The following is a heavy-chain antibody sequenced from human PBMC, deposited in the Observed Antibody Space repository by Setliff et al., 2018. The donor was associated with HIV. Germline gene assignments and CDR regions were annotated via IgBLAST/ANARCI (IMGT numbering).Heavy chain of an antibody. CDR1: GDSVSSNTAA. CDR2: TYYRSKWSN. Sequence: LSLTCAISGDSVSSNTAAWNWIRQSPSRGLEWLGRTYYRSKWSNDYAVSVKSRITINPDTSKNQFSLQLNSVTPEDTAVYFCARGGDWDYNYYMDAWDKGTTVTVSS. D-gene: IGHD3-16*01. CDR3: ARGGDWDYNYYMDA. J-gene: IGHJ6*03. V-gene: IGHV6-1*01.